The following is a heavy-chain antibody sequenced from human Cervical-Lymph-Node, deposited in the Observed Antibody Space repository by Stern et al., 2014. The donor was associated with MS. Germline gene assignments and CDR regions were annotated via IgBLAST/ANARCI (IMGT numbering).Heavy chain of an antibody. Sequence: VQLVESGAEVKKPGASVKVSCKASGYTFTSYYMHWVRQAPGQGLEWMGIINPSGGSTSYAQKFQGRVTMTRDTSTSTVYMELSSLRSEDTAVYYCARGGQSERYSSGWYWDFQHWGQGTLVTVSS. CDR3: ARGGQSERYSSGWYWDFQH. D-gene: IGHD6-19*01. CDR2: INPSGGST. V-gene: IGHV1-46*01. CDR1: GYTFTSYY. J-gene: IGHJ1*01.